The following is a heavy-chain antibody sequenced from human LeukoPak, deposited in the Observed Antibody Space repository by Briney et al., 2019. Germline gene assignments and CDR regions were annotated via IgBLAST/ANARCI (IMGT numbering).Heavy chain of an antibody. D-gene: IGHD3-10*01. CDR1: GGSISSYY. CDR2: IYYSGST. CDR3: ARHGWGVRGVIPEYYFDY. J-gene: IGHJ4*02. Sequence: ASETLSLTCTVSGGSISSYYWSWIRQPPGKGLEWIGYIYYSGSTNYNPSLKSRVTISVDTSKNQFSLKLSSVTAADTAVYYCARHGWGVRGVIPEYYFDYWGQGTLVTVSS. V-gene: IGHV4-59*08.